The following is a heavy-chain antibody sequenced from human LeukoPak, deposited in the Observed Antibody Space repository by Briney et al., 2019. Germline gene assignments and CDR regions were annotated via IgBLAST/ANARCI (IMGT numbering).Heavy chain of an antibody. CDR1: GGSFNDYQ. D-gene: IGHD6-6*01. J-gene: IGHJ4*02. Sequence: SETLSLTCAVSGGSFNDYQWTWIRQSPGKGLEWIGDVSHSGTTTYNPSLRGRVTISVDTSKNQFSLKLSSVTAADTAVYYCARREQLVRDYWGQGTLVTVSS. CDR2: VSHSGTT. V-gene: IGHV4-34*01. CDR3: ARREQLVRDY.